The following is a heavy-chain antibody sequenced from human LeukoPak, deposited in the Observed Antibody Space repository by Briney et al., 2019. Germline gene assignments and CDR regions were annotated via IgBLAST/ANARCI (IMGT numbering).Heavy chain of an antibody. CDR2: IYPGDSDT. CDR3: ARHPIAAGGAYNWFDP. Sequence: RAGESLKISYKGSGYSFTSYWIGWVRQMPGKGLEWMGIIYPGDSDTRYSPSFQGQVTISADKSISTAYLQWISLKASDTAMYYCARHPIAAGGAYNWFDPWGQGTLVTVSS. J-gene: IGHJ5*02. V-gene: IGHV5-51*01. D-gene: IGHD6-13*01. CDR1: GYSFTSYW.